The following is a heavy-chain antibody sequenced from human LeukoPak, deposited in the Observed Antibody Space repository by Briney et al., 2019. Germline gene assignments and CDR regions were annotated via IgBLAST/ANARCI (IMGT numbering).Heavy chain of an antibody. CDR1: GGSISSSSYY. CDR3: ASERITMIVVVTSGAFDI. D-gene: IGHD3-22*01. Sequence: PSETLSLTCTVSGGSISSSSYYWGRIRQPPGKGLEWIGSIYYSGSTYYNPSLKSRVTISVDTSKNQFSLKLSSVTAADTAVYYCASERITMIVVVTSGAFDIWGQGTMVTVSS. V-gene: IGHV4-39*01. J-gene: IGHJ3*02. CDR2: IYYSGST.